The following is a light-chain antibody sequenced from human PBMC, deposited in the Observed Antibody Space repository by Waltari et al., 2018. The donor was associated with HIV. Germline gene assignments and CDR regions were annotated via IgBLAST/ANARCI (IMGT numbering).Light chain of an antibody. CDR2: GAS. J-gene: IGKJ1*01. CDR1: QSVDSSF. V-gene: IGKV3-20*01. CDR3: QQHDIYTWT. Sequence: DNVLPQSPGTLSLSPGERATLSCRARQSVDSSFLGWYQQKPGQAPRLLIFGASSRATGTPDRFSGSGSGTDFTLTVSRLEPEDFAVYYCQQHDIYTWTFGPGTRVDIK.